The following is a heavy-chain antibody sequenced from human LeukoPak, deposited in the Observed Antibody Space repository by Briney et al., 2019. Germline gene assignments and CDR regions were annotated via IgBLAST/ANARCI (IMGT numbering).Heavy chain of an antibody. CDR3: ARNYDSSGYYYEGPLGY. V-gene: IGHV4-39*07. CDR1: GGSISSSSYY. Sequence: SETLSLTCTVSGGSISSSSYYWGWIRQPPGKGLEWIGSIYYSGSTYYNPSLKSRVTISVDTSKNQFSLKLSSVTAADTAVYYCARNYDSSGYYYEGPLGYWGQGTLVTVSS. J-gene: IGHJ4*02. D-gene: IGHD3-22*01. CDR2: IYYSGST.